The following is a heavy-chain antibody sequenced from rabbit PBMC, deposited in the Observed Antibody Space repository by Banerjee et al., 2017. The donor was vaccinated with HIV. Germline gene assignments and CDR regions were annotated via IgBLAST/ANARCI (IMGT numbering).Heavy chain of an antibody. J-gene: IGHJ3*01. Sequence: SLEESGGDLVKPGASLTLTCTASGFSFSNNYYMCWVRQAPGKGLEWIACIYPGNTGSTYYADWAKGRFTISKTSSTTVTLQMTSLTAADTASYFCARGDWTYGDPNSYVGYYFTLWGQGTLVTVS. V-gene: IGHV1S40*01. D-gene: IGHD1-1*01. CDR3: ARGDWTYGDPNSYVGYYFTL. CDR2: IYPGNTGST. CDR1: GFSFSNNYY.